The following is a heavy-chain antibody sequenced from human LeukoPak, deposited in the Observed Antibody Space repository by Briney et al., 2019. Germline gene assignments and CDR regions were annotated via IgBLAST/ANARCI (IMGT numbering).Heavy chain of an antibody. CDR3: AKGMGYYDSSDPFDY. Sequence: GGPLRLSCAASGFTFSSYAMSWVRQAPGKGLEWVSGISGGGGSTHYADSVKGRFTISRDNSKNTLYLQMNSLRAEDTAVYYCAKGMGYYDSSDPFDYWGQGTLVTVSS. D-gene: IGHD3-22*01. J-gene: IGHJ4*02. CDR2: ISGGGGST. V-gene: IGHV3-23*01. CDR1: GFTFSSYA.